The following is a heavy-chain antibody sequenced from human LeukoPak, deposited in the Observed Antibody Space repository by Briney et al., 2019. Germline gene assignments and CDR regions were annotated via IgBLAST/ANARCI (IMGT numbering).Heavy chain of an antibody. CDR2: VYSGGST. Sequence: TGGSLRLSCAASGFTVSNNYMSWVRQAPGKGLEWVSVVYSGGSTYYADSVKGRFTISRDNSKNSLYLQMNSLRTEDTAVYYCAKANPLIVGARAGGPINFWGQGTMVNVSS. D-gene: IGHD1-26*01. V-gene: IGHV3-53*05. J-gene: IGHJ3*01. CDR1: GFTVSNNY. CDR3: AKANPLIVGARAGGPINF.